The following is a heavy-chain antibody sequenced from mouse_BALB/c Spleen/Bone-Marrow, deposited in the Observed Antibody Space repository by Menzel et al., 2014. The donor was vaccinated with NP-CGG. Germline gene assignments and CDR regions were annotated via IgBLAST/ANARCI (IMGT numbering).Heavy chain of an antibody. CDR2: ISSGGSYT. CDR1: GFTFSSYG. D-gene: IGHD2-4*01. V-gene: IGHV5-6*01. CDR3: ARQTYYDYDGYFDY. Sequence: EVQRVESGGDLVKPGGSLKLSCAASGFTFSSYGMSWVRQTPDKRLEWAATISSGGSYTYYPDSVKGRFTISRDNAKNTLYLQMSSLKSEDTAMYYCARQTYYDYDGYFDYWGQGTTLTVSS. J-gene: IGHJ2*01.